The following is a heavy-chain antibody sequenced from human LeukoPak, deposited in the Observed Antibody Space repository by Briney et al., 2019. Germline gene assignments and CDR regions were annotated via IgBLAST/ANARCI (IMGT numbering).Heavy chain of an antibody. V-gene: IGHV4-4*07. D-gene: IGHD3-10*01. J-gene: IGHJ4*02. CDR3: AKGQAVRGVNYFDY. Sequence: SETLSLTCTVSSGSISNYYWSWIRQPAGEGLEWIGRISSSGSTNYNPSLKSRVTMSVDTSKNQFSLKLSSVTAADTAVYYCAKGQAVRGVNYFDYWGQGTLVTVSS. CDR1: SGSISNYY. CDR2: ISSSGST.